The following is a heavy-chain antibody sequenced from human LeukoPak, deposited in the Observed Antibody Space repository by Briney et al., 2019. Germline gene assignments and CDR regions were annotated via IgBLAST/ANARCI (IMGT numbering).Heavy chain of an antibody. D-gene: IGHD3-10*01. CDR3: AKAQGGRPTSGPFAF. CDR1: GFTFSSYS. V-gene: IGHV3-48*01. CDR2: ISSSSSTT. J-gene: IGHJ4*02. Sequence: GGSLRLSCAASGFTFSSYSMNWVRQAPGKGLEWVSYISSSSSTTYYADSVKGRFTISRDNSKSALYLQMNRLRAEDTAKYYCAKAQGGRPTSGPFAFWGQGALVTVSS.